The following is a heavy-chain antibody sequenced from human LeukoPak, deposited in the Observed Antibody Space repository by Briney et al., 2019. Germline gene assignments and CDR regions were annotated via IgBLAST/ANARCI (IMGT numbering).Heavy chain of an antibody. CDR1: GGSISSSSYY. D-gene: IGHD1-26*01. V-gene: IGHV4-39*01. J-gene: IGHJ5*02. Sequence: SETLSLTCTVSGGSISSSSYYWGWIRQPPGTGLEWIGSIYYSGSAYYNPSLKSRVTISVDTSKNQFSLKLSSVTAADTAVYYCARHQASWYSGSYPNWFDPWGQGTLVTVSS. CDR2: IYYSGSA. CDR3: ARHQASWYSGSYPNWFDP.